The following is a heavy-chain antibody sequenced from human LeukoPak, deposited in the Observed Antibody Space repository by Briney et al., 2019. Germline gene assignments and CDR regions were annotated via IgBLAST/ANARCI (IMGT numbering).Heavy chain of an antibody. CDR2: IYYSGST. J-gene: IGHJ4*02. Sequence: SQTLSLTCTVSGGSISSGGYYWSWIRQHPGKGLEWIGYIYYSGSTYYNPSLKSRVTISVDTSKNQFSLKLSSVTVADTAVYYCARLRVDAGGPLDYWGQGTLVTVSS. CDR3: ARLRVDAGGPLDY. D-gene: IGHD2-15*01. V-gene: IGHV4-31*03. CDR1: GGSISSGGYY.